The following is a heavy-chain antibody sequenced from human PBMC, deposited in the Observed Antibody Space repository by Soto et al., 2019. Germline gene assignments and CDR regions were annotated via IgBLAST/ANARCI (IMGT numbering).Heavy chain of an antibody. J-gene: IGHJ6*02. D-gene: IGHD2-2*01. Sequence: QVQLVQSGAEVKKPGSSVKVSCKASGGTFSSYTISWVRQAPGQGLXXXGRIIPILGIANYAQKFQGRVTITADKSTSTAYMELSSLRSEDTAVYYCARGEGCSSTSCYSDYYYYGMDVWGQGTTVTVSS. CDR2: IIPILGIA. CDR1: GGTFSSYT. V-gene: IGHV1-69*02. CDR3: ARGEGCSSTSCYSDYYYYGMDV.